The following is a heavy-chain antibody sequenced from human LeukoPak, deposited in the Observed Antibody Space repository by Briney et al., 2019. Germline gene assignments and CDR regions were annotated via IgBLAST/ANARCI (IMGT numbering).Heavy chain of an antibody. CDR1: GFSFSNYA. D-gene: IGHD6-19*01. V-gene: IGHV3-23*01. CDR3: AKDRGSGWPQFDY. J-gene: IGHJ4*02. Sequence: GGSLRHSCAASGFSFSNYAMSWVRQAPGKGLEWVSAISGRVGSTDYADSVKGRFTISRDNSKNTLYLQMNSLRADDTAVYYCAKDRGSGWPQFDYWGQGTLVTVSS. CDR2: ISGRVGST.